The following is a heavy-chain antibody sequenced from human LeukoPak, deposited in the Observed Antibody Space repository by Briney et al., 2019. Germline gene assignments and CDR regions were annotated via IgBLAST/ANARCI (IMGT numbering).Heavy chain of an antibody. V-gene: IGHV3-48*01. CDR1: GFTFSSYS. Sequence: PGGSLSLSCAASGFTFSSYSMNWVRQAPGKGLEWISYISHGSTRIFYADFVEGRFTVSRDDAKNALYLQMNSLRVEDTAVYYCARDPGYSYAMDSWGQGTLVIVSS. D-gene: IGHD5-18*01. CDR3: ARDPGYSYAMDS. CDR2: ISHGSTRI. J-gene: IGHJ4*02.